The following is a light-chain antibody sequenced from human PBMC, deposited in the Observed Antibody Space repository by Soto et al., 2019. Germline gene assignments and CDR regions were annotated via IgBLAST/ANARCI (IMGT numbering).Light chain of an antibody. CDR1: QSVSSY. J-gene: IGKJ5*01. CDR3: QQRSNWQIT. CDR2: DAS. V-gene: IGKV3-11*01. Sequence: EIVLTQSPAILSLSPGERATLSCRASQSVSSYLAWYQQKPGQAPRLLIYDASNRATGIPARFSGSGSGTDFTLTISSLEPEDFAVYYCQQRSNWQITFGQGTRLEIK.